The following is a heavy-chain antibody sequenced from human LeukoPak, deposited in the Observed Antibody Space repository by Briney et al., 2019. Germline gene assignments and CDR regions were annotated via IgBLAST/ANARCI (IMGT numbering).Heavy chain of an antibody. Sequence: GGSLRLSCAASGFTFSIYSMNWVRQAPGKGLEWVSYISSSSITISYADSVKGRFTISRDNSENTLYLQMGSLRAEDMAVYYCARVGIVYCSGGSCYNDYWGQGTLVTVSS. CDR1: GFTFSIYS. D-gene: IGHD2-15*01. CDR2: ISSSSITI. J-gene: IGHJ4*02. CDR3: ARVGIVYCSGGSCYNDY. V-gene: IGHV3-48*01.